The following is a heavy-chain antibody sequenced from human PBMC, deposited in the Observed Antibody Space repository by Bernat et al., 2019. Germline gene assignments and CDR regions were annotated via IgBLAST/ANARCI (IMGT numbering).Heavy chain of an antibody. CDR3: ARGDNGDFPRPFDH. V-gene: IGHV1-46*01. CDR1: GYTFTSYY. J-gene: IGHJ4*02. CDR2: INPSDGNT. D-gene: IGHD4-17*01. Sequence: QVQLVQSGAEVRKPGASVKVSCKASGYTFTSYYLNWVRQAPGQGLEWMGIINPSDGNTNSAQKFRGTVTMTRDRSTSTVYMEMSSLRPDDTAIYYCARGDNGDFPRPFDHWGPGPLATVPS.